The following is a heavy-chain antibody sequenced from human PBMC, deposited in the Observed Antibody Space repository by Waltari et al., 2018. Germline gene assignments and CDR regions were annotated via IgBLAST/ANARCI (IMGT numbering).Heavy chain of an antibody. V-gene: IGHV3-33*01. J-gene: IGHJ3*02. D-gene: IGHD7-27*01. CDR1: GFTFSSYG. Sequence: QVQLVESGGGVVQPGTSLRLSCAASGFTFSSYGMHWVRQAPGKGLEWVAVIWYDGSNKYYADSVKGRFTISRDNSKNTLYLQMNSLRAEDTAVYYCAREDLTPDAFDIWGQGTMVTVSS. CDR3: AREDLTPDAFDI. CDR2: IWYDGSNK.